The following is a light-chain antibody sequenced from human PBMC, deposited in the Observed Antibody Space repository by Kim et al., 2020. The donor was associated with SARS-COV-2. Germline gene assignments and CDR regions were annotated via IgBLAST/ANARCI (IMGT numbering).Light chain of an antibody. CDR1: KLGDKY. CDR2: QDS. Sequence: SYELTQPPSVSVSPGQTASITCSGDKLGDKYACWYQQKPGQSPVLVIYQDSKRPSGIPERFSGSNSGNTATLTISGTQPMDEADYYCQARDGRTAVFGGG. J-gene: IGLJ2*01. CDR3: QARDGRTAV. V-gene: IGLV3-1*01.